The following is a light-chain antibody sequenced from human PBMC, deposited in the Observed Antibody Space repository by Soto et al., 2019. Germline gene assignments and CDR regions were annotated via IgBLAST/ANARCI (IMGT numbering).Light chain of an antibody. CDR3: QQYDRASWT. CDR1: QSISSW. CDR2: MAS. V-gene: IGKV1-5*03. Sequence: DIQMTQSPSTLSASVGDRVIITCRASQSISSWLAWYQQKPGKAPNLLIYMASTLKSGIPSRFSGSGSGTEVTLTISSLQPDDFATYYCQQYDRASWTFGPGTKVEIK. J-gene: IGKJ1*01.